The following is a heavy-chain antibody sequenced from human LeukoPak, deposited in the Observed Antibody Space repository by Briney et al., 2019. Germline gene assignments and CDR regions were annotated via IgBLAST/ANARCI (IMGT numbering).Heavy chain of an antibody. CDR2: IYYSGST. CDR3: ARSGYEGKLFDP. J-gene: IGHJ5*02. D-gene: IGHD3-9*01. CDR1: GGSIGSYY. Sequence: SETLSLTCTVSGGSIGSYYWSWIRQPPGKGLEWIGYIYYSGSTNYNPSLKSRVTISVDTSKNQFSLKLSSVTAADTAVYYCARSGYEGKLFDPWGQGTLVTVSS. V-gene: IGHV4-59*01.